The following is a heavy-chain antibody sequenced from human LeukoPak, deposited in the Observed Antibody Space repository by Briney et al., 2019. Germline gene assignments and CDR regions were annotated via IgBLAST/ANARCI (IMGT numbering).Heavy chain of an antibody. Sequence: PGGSLRLSCAVSGFTFSSYTMNWARQAPGKGLEWVSSISGSRSYIYYADSVKGRFTISSHNAKNSLYLQMNSLSAEDTGVYYCARDGDPYCSGGSCAFPNYWGQGTLITVSS. CDR3: ARDGDPYCSGGSCAFPNY. CDR1: GFTFSSYT. V-gene: IGHV3-21*01. J-gene: IGHJ4*02. D-gene: IGHD2-15*01. CDR2: ISGSRSYI.